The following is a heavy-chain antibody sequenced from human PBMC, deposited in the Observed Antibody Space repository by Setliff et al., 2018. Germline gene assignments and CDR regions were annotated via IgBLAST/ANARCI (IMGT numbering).Heavy chain of an antibody. J-gene: IGHJ6*02. Sequence: SETLSLTCTVSGGSIINSYYWSWIRQPAGKGLEWIGRISTSGNTNYNPALKSRVTVSLDTSKNQFSLKLTSMTAADTAVYYCARDQWVRSPPLSFSYSMDVWGQGTTVTVSS. V-gene: IGHV4-4*07. D-gene: IGHD5-12*01. CDR1: GGSIINSYY. CDR2: ISTSGNT. CDR3: ARDQWVRSPPLSFSYSMDV.